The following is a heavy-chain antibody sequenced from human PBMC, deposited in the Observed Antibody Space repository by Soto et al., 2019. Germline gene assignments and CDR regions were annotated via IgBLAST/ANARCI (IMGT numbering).Heavy chain of an antibody. CDR2: IYYSGST. V-gene: IGHV4-30-4*01. D-gene: IGHD1-20*01. CDR3: ARDIEITGTHALGY. J-gene: IGHJ4*02. Sequence: PSETLSLTCTVSGCSISSGDYYWSWIRQPPGKGLEWIGYIYYSGSTYYNPSLKSRVTISVDTSKNQFSLKLSSVTAADTAVYYCARDIEITGTHALGYWGQGTLVTVS. CDR1: GCSISSGDYY.